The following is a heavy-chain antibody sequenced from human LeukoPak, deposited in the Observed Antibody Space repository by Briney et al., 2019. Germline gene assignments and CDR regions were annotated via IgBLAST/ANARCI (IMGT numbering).Heavy chain of an antibody. CDR3: TTDPENYYDSSGYYWGFDY. D-gene: IGHD3-22*01. Sequence: GGSLRLSCAASGFTFSNAWMNWVRQAPGKGLEWVGRIKSKTDGGTTDYAAPVKGRFTISRDDSKNTLYLQMNSLKTEDTAVYYCTTDPENYYDSSGYYWGFDYWGQGTLVTVSS. J-gene: IGHJ4*02. V-gene: IGHV3-15*07. CDR1: GFTFSNAW. CDR2: IKSKTDGGTT.